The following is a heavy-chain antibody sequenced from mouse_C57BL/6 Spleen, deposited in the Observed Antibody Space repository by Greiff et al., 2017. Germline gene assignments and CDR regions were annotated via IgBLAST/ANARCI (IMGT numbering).Heavy chain of an antibody. Sequence: QVQLQQSGPELVKPGASVKISCKASGYAFSSSWMNWVKQRPGKGLEWIGRIYPGDGDTNYNGKFKGKATLTADKSSSTAYMQLSSLTSEDSAVYFCARDGNYEGWFAYWGQGTLVTVSA. CDR2: IYPGDGDT. CDR3: ARDGNYEGWFAY. CDR1: GYAFSSSW. V-gene: IGHV1-82*01. D-gene: IGHD2-1*01. J-gene: IGHJ3*01.